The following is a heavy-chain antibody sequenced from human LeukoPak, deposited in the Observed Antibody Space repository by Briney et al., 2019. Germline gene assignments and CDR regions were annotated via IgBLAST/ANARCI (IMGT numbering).Heavy chain of an antibody. CDR3: ARSGSGGRIDDWFDP. CDR2: MNPDSGNI. CDR1: GYTFTSYD. V-gene: IGHV1-8*01. D-gene: IGHD2-15*01. J-gene: IGHJ5*02. Sequence: GASVKVSCKASGYTFTSYDINWVRQGTGQGLEWMGWMNPDSGNIGYVQKFQGRVTMTRNTSISTAYMELSSLRSEDTAVYYCARSGSGGRIDDWFDPWGQGTLVTVSS.